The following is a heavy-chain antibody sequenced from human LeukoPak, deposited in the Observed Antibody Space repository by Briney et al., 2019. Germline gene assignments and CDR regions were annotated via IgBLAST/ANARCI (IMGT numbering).Heavy chain of an antibody. V-gene: IGHV3-7*01. D-gene: IGHD3-22*01. J-gene: IGHJ4*02. CDR3: ARDYDTSGYAIFDY. CDR1: GFTFSNYW. Sequence: GGSLRLSCAASGFTFSNYWMTWVRQAPGKGLEWVANIKQDGSEKYYVDSVKGRFTISRDNAKNSLYLQMTSLRAEDTAVYYCARDYDTSGYAIFDYWGQGTLVTVSS. CDR2: IKQDGSEK.